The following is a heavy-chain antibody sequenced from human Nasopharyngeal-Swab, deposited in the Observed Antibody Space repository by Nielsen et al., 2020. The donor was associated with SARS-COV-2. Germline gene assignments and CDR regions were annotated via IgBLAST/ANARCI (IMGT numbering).Heavy chain of an antibody. CDR3: AKDGVRLNGIDV. V-gene: IGHV3-23*01. CDR1: GFTFSNYG. J-gene: IGHJ6*02. D-gene: IGHD3-16*01. CDR2: ITGSGDAT. Sequence: GESLKISCAASGFTFSNYGIHWVRQAPGKGLEWVSAITGSGDATNYADSVRGRFTISRDNSKSTLYLQMNSLRAEDTAEYFCAKDGVRLNGIDVWGQGTMVTVSS.